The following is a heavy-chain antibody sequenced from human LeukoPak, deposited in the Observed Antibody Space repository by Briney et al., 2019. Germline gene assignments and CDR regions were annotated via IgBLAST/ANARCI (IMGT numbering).Heavy chain of an antibody. D-gene: IGHD6-19*01. CDR1: GFTFNSYG. Sequence: GGSLRLSCGASGFTFNSYGMHWVRQAPGKGLEWVAFLWNDGSNKYYADSVKGRFTISRDNSKNTLSLQMNSLRAEDTAVYYCAKDQTGGWTFDYWGQGTLVTVSS. CDR2: LWNDGSNK. J-gene: IGHJ4*02. CDR3: AKDQTGGWTFDY. V-gene: IGHV3-30*02.